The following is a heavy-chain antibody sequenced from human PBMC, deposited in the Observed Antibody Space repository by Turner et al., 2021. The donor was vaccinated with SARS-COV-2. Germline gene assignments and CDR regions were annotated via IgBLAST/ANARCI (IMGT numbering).Heavy chain of an antibody. CDR1: GFTFSSEA. CDR2: SSGGGGST. V-gene: IGHV3-23*01. Sequence: EVQLLESGGGLVQPGGSLRLSCAASGFTFSSEAMNWVRQAPGKGLEWVSASSGGGGSTFYADSVKGRFTISRDNSKNTLYLQMNSLRAEDTAVYYCAKGYSYDLDPWGQGTLVTVSS. CDR3: AKGYSYDLDP. J-gene: IGHJ5*02. D-gene: IGHD5-18*01.